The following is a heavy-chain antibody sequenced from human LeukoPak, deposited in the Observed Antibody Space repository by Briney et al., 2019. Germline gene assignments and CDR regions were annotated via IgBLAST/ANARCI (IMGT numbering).Heavy chain of an antibody. D-gene: IGHD6-19*01. CDR2: ISVSGDRT. V-gene: IGHV3-23*01. Sequence: GGSLRLSCEASGFTFSSSAMNWVRQAPGKGLEWVSSISVSGDRTYYADSVKGRFTISRDNSKNTLYLQVGSLRAEDMAVYYCARDFGSGWYYYYYYMDVWGKGTTVTVSS. J-gene: IGHJ6*03. CDR1: GFTFSSSA. CDR3: ARDFGSGWYYYYYYMDV.